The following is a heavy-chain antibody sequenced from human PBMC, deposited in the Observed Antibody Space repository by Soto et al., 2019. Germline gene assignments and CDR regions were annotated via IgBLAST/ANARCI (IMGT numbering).Heavy chain of an antibody. V-gene: IGHV4-30-4*01. CDR2: IYYSGST. Sequence: QVQLQESGPGLVKPSQTLSLTCTVSGGSISSGDYYWSWIRQPPGKGLEWIGYIYYSGSTYYNPFLKSRVTISVDTSKNQFSLKLSSVTAADTAVYYCAGDSVTIFGVVRNFDYWGQGTLVTVSS. CDR1: GGSISSGDYY. CDR3: AGDSVTIFGVVRNFDY. J-gene: IGHJ4*02. D-gene: IGHD3-3*01.